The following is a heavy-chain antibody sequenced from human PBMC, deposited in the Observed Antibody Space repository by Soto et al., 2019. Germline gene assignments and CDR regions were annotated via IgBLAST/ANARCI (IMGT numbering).Heavy chain of an antibody. Sequence: HPGGSLRLSCAASGFTFSSYAMSWVRQAPGKGLEWVSAISGSGGSTYYADSVKGRFTISRDNSKNTLYLQMNSLRAEDTAVYYCAKLRTSRHTTGGFDPWGQGTLVTVSS. CDR3: AKLRTSRHTTGGFDP. CDR2: ISGSGGST. D-gene: IGHD2-2*01. V-gene: IGHV3-23*01. CDR1: GFTFSSYA. J-gene: IGHJ5*02.